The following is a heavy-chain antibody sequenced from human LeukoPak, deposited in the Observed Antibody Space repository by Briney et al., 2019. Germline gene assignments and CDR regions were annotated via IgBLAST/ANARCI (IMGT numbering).Heavy chain of an antibody. CDR2: IYPGDSDT. CDR3: ARHDSSGYSEFDY. D-gene: IGHD3-22*01. Sequence: HGESLKISCKGSGYSFTSYWTGWVRQMPGKGLEWMGIIYPGDSDTRFSPSFQGQVTISADKSISTAYLQWSSLKASDTAMYYCARHDSSGYSEFDYWGQGTLVTVSS. V-gene: IGHV5-51*01. J-gene: IGHJ4*02. CDR1: GYSFTSYW.